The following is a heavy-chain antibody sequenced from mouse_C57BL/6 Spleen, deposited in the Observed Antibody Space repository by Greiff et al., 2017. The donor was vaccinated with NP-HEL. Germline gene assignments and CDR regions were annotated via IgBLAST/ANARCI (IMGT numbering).Heavy chain of an antibody. CDR3: ARSFITTVVVGDY. Sequence: VQLQQSGPELVKPGASVKISCKASGYAFSSSWMNWVKQRPGKGLEWIGRIYPGDGDTNYNGKFKGKATLTADKSSSTAYMQLSSLTSEDSAVYFCARSFITTVVVGDYWGQGTTLTVSS. CDR2: IYPGDGDT. V-gene: IGHV1-82*01. CDR1: GYAFSSSW. D-gene: IGHD1-1*01. J-gene: IGHJ2*01.